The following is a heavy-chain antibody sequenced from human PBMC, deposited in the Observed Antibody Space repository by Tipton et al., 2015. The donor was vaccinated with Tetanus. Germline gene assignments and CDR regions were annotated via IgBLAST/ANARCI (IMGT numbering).Heavy chain of an antibody. CDR1: GFTFSSFA. D-gene: IGHD1-14*01. CDR2: ISYDGSNK. V-gene: IGHV3-30-3*01. Sequence: RSLRLSCAASGFTFSSFAMRWVRQAPGKGLEWVAVISYDGSNKYYGDSVKGRFTISRDNSNKTLNLQMNSLRLGDTAVYYCARAPNRISRAYDYWGQGTQITVSS. CDR3: ARAPNRISRAYDY. J-gene: IGHJ4*02.